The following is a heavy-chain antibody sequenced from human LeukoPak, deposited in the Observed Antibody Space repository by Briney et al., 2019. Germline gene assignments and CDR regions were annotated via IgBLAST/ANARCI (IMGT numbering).Heavy chain of an antibody. D-gene: IGHD3-22*01. CDR2: IYYSGST. CDR1: GGSISSGDYY. V-gene: IGHV4-30-4*08. CDR3: ARVRYNRSGYYSFHFDY. Sequence: PSETLSLTCTVSGGSISSGDYYWSWIRQPPGKGLEWIGYIYYSGSTYYNPSLKSRVTISVDTSKNQFSLKLSSVTAADTAVYYCARVRYNRSGYYSFHFDYWGQGTLVTVSS. J-gene: IGHJ4*02.